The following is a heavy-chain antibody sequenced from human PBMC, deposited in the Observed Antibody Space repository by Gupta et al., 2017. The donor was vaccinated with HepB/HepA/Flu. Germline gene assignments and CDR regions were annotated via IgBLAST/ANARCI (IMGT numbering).Heavy chain of an antibody. Sequence: QVQLQQWGAGLLKPSETLSLTCALNDGSFSGYYWSWIRRSPKKGLEWIGDINLSGNTNYSPSLKSRVSISLDTSKNEFSLTLTSVTAADTALYYCARRSPHTKQGGFDYWGQGTLVTVSS. D-gene: IGHD2-8*01. CDR2: INLSGNT. CDR1: DGSFSGYY. V-gene: IGHV4-34*01. CDR3: ARRSPHTKQGGFDY. J-gene: IGHJ4*02.